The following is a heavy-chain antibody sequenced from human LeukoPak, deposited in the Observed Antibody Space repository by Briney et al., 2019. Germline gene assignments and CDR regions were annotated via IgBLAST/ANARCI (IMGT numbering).Heavy chain of an antibody. Sequence: PGGSLRLSCAASGFTFSSYCMNWVRRAPGKGLEWVSSISSSSNYIYYADSVKGRFTISRDNAKNSLYLQMNSLRAEDTAVYYCARDLSAGVVVAAASDYWGQGTLVTVSS. CDR1: GFTFSSYC. J-gene: IGHJ4*02. V-gene: IGHV3-21*01. D-gene: IGHD2-15*01. CDR2: ISSSSNYI. CDR3: ARDLSAGVVVAAASDY.